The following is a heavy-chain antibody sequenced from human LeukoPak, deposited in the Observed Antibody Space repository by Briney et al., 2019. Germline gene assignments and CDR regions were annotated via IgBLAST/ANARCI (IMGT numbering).Heavy chain of an antibody. CDR1: GFTFSSYS. CDR3: AKALVGTGGYFQD. V-gene: IGHV3-21*04. D-gene: IGHD1-1*01. Sequence: GGSLRLSCTASGFTFSSYSMNWVRQAPGKGLEWVSYISSSSSNIFYADSFKGRFTISRGNSKNTLYLQMNSLRAEDTAVYYCAKALVGTGGYFQDWGHGALVTVSS. CDR2: ISSSSSNI. J-gene: IGHJ1*01.